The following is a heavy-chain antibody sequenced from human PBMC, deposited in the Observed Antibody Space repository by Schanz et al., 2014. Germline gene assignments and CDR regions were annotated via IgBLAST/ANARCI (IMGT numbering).Heavy chain of an antibody. D-gene: IGHD3-3*01. Sequence: AQLVESGGGLVKPGGSLRLSCAASGFTFGNFFMSWVRQAPGKGLEWVANIKQDGIEKYYVDSVKGRFTISRDNAKNSLYRQMNSLTADDTAVYYCARDKGGYYPFDYWGRGTLVTVSS. CDR2: IKQDGIEK. CDR3: ARDKGGYYPFDY. CDR1: GFTFGNFF. J-gene: IGHJ4*02. V-gene: IGHV3-7*01.